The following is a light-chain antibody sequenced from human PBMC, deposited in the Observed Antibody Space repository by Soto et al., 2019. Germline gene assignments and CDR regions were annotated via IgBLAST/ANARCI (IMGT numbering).Light chain of an antibody. CDR2: DTS. CDR1: QSVSSY. V-gene: IGKV3-11*01. J-gene: IGKJ1*01. Sequence: EIVLTQSPATLSLSPGERATLSCRASQSVSSYLAWYQQKPGQAPRLLIYDTSNRATGIPARFRGSGSGIDFTLTISSLEPEDFAVYYCQHHNNWFSWTFGQGTKVEI. CDR3: QHHNNWFSWT.